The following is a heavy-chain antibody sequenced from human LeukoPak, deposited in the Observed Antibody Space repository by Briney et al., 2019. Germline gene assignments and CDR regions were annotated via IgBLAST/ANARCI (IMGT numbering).Heavy chain of an antibody. D-gene: IGHD3-10*01. CDR3: ARARSGEYQ. J-gene: IGHJ4*02. CDR2: IYYSGST. V-gene: IGHV4-34*01. Sequence: KPSETLSLTCAVYGGSFSGYYWSWIRQPPGKGLEWIGSIYYSGSTYYNPSLKSRVTISVDTSKNQFSLKLSSVTAADTAVYYCARARSGEYQWGQGTLVTVSS. CDR1: GGSFSGYY.